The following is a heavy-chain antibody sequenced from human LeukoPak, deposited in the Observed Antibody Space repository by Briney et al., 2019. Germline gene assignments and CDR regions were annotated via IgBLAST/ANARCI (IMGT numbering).Heavy chain of an antibody. CDR3: ARVGTTVTKGEFLDY. CDR1: GGSISSGDYY. J-gene: IGHJ4*02. D-gene: IGHD4-17*01. CDR2: IYYSGST. V-gene: IGHV4-30-4*01. Sequence: PSETLSLTCTVSGGSISSGDYYWRWIRQPPGKGLEWIGYIYYSGSTYYNPSLKSRVTISVDTSKNQFSLKLSSVTAADTAVYYCARVGTTVTKGEFLDYWGQGTLVTVSS.